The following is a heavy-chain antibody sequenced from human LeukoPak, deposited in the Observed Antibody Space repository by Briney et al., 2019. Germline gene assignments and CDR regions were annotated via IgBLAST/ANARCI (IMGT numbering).Heavy chain of an antibody. CDR2: IIPILGIA. CDR3: ARGGRTYYYGSGSYFD. J-gene: IGHJ4*02. CDR1: GGTFSSYT. D-gene: IGHD3-10*01. V-gene: IGHV1-69*02. Sequence: GASVKVSCKASGGTFSSYTISWVRQAPGQGLEWMGRIIPILGIANYAQKFQGRVTTTADKSTSTAYMELSSLRSEDTAVYYCARGGRTYYYGSGSYFDWGQGTLVTVSS.